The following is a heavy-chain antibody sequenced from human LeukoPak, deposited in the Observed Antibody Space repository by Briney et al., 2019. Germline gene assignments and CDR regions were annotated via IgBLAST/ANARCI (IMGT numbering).Heavy chain of an antibody. V-gene: IGHV1-69*02. CDR2: IIPILGIA. D-gene: IGHD6-13*01. CDR1: GGTFSSYT. J-gene: IGHJ3*02. Sequence: ASVKVSCKASGGTFSSYTISWVRQAPGQGLEWMGRIIPILGIANYAQKFQGRVTVTADESTSTAYMELSSLRSEDTAVYYCASEPSSSWYGAFDIWGQGTMVTVSS. CDR3: ASEPSSSWYGAFDI.